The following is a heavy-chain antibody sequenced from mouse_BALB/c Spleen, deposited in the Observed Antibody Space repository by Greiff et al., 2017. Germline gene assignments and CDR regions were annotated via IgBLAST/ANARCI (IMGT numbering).Heavy chain of an antibody. CDR3: ATDYDDAMDY. D-gene: IGHD2-4*01. Sequence: DVKLVESGGGLVQPGGSRKLSCAASGFTFSDYGMAWVRQAPGKGPEWVAFISNLAYSIYYADTVTGRFTISRENAKNTLYLEMSSLRSEDTAMYYCATDYDDAMDYWGQGTSVTVSS. J-gene: IGHJ4*01. CDR2: ISNLAYSI. CDR1: GFTFSDYG. V-gene: IGHV5-15*02.